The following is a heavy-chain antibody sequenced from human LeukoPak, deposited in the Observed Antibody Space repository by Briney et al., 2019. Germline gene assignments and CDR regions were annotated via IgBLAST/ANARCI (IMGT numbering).Heavy chain of an antibody. J-gene: IGHJ4*02. CDR2: IYTSGST. CDR1: GGSISSGSYY. D-gene: IGHD3-9*01. CDR3: ARVGYDILTGYHYFDY. Sequence: PSETLSLTCTVSGGSISSGSYYWSWIRQPAGKGLEWIGRIYTSGSTNYNPSLKGRVTISVDTSKNQFSLKLSSVTAADTAVYYCARVGYDILTGYHYFDYWGQGTLVTVSS. V-gene: IGHV4-61*02.